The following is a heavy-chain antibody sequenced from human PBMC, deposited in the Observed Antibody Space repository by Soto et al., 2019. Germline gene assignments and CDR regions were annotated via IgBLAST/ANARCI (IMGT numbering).Heavy chain of an antibody. CDR1: GFTFSSYA. Sequence: GGSLRLSCAASGFTFSSYAMHWVRQAPGKGLEWVAVISYDGSNKYYADSVKGRFTISRDNSKNTLYLQMNSLRAEDTAVYYCARDVSSLWFGDSDIWGQGTMVTVSS. CDR3: ARDVSSLWFGDSDI. V-gene: IGHV3-30-3*01. J-gene: IGHJ3*02. CDR2: ISYDGSNK. D-gene: IGHD3-10*01.